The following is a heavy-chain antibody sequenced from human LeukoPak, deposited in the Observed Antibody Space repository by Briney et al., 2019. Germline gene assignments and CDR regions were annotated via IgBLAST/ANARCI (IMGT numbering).Heavy chain of an antibody. V-gene: IGHV3-23*01. CDR2: ISGSGGST. CDR1: GFTFSSYA. J-gene: IGHJ4*02. D-gene: IGHD3-10*01. Sequence: GGALRLSCAASGFTFSSYAMSWVRQAPGKGLEWVSAISGSGGSTYYADSVKGRFTISRDNSKNTLYLQMNSLRAEATAVYYRAKDPGNTMVRGVIVDYWGQGTLVTVSS. CDR3: AKDPGNTMVRGVIVDY.